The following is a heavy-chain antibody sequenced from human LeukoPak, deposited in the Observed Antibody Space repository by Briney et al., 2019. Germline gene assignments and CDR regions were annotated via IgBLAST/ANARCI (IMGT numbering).Heavy chain of an antibody. V-gene: IGHV3-30*04. J-gene: IGHJ4*02. Sequence: GRSLRLSCAASGFTFSSYAMHWVRQAPGKGLEWVAVISYDGSNKYYADSVKGRFTISRDNSKNTLYLQMNSLRAEDTAVYYCAKGSTIFGVVIVFWDSFDYWGQGTLVTVSS. CDR2: ISYDGSNK. CDR1: GFTFSSYA. CDR3: AKGSTIFGVVIVFWDSFDY. D-gene: IGHD3-3*01.